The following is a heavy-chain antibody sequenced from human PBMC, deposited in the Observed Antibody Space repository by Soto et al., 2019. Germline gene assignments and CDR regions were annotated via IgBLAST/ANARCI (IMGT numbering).Heavy chain of an antibody. J-gene: IGHJ3*02. D-gene: IGHD3-22*01. CDR3: ARDRGGLGLTMIVVVIRPSDAFDI. CDR2: ISAYNGNT. CDR1: GYTFTSYG. Sequence: GASVKVSCKASGYTFTSYGISWVRQAPGQGLEWMGWISAYNGNTNYAQKLQGRVTMTTDTSTSTAYMELRSLRSDDTAVYYCARDRGGLGLTMIVVVIRPSDAFDIWGQGTMVTVS. V-gene: IGHV1-18*01.